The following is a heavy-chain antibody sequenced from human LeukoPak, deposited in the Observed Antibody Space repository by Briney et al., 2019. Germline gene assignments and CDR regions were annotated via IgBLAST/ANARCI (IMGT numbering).Heavy chain of an antibody. Sequence: GGSLRLSCAASGFTFSSYSMNWVRQAPGNGLEWVSYISTSSTTIDFTDSVKGRFTISRDNAKNSLFLQMNSLRDEDTAVYYCARARTTVANHLDFWGQGTLVTVSS. CDR2: ISTSSTTI. CDR3: ARARTTVANHLDF. V-gene: IGHV3-48*02. CDR1: GFTFSSYS. D-gene: IGHD4-17*01. J-gene: IGHJ4*02.